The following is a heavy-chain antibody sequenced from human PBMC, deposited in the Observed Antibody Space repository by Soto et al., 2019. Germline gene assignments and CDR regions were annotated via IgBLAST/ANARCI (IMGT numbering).Heavy chain of an antibody. J-gene: IGHJ1*01. CDR1: GGSISGYY. Sequence: SETLSLTCSVSGGSISGYYWSWIRQPPGKGPEWIGYIYHTGSTNYNPSLKSRVTISVDTSKNQLSLKLTSVTAADTAVYYCARYQQYFHHWSQGTLVTVSS. CDR2: IYHTGST. V-gene: IGHV4-59*08. CDR3: ARYQQYFHH.